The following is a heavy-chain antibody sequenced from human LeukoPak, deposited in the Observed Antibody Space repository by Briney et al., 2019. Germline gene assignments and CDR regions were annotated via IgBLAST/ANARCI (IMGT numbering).Heavy chain of an antibody. J-gene: IGHJ4*02. Sequence: SSETLSLTCSVSDGSIRGYFWSWIRQPPGKGLEWIGHIYSSGSTTYTPSLQGRVTISLDTSKNQFSLKLSSVTAADTAVYYCARHYDSGSYPLDFWGQGTLVTVSS. CDR3: ARHYDSGSYPLDF. D-gene: IGHD3-10*01. V-gene: IGHV4-59*08. CDR1: DGSIRGYF. CDR2: IYSSGST.